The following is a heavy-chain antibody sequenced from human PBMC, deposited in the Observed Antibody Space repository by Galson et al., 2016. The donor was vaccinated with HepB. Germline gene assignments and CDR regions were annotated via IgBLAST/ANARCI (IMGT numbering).Heavy chain of an antibody. J-gene: IGHJ4*02. D-gene: IGHD4-23*01. V-gene: IGHV3-7*01. CDR3: AREGMTTVAMLDY. CDR2: IRQDGSQK. CDR1: GFKFDIYW. Sequence: SLRLSCAASGFKFDIYWMSWVRQAPGKGLEWVADIRQDGSQKYNVDSVKGRFTISRDNAKNSVYLQMNSLRAEDTAVYYCAREGMTTVAMLDYWGQGTLVTVAS.